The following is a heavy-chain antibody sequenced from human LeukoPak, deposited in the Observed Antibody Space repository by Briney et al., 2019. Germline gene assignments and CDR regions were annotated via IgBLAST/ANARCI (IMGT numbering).Heavy chain of an antibody. CDR1: GFTFSSYW. D-gene: IGHD3-22*01. CDR2: INSDGRST. V-gene: IGHV3-74*01. CDR3: ARDRDYDSSGYPLAYNWFDP. Sequence: GGSLRLSCAASGFTFSSYWMHWVRQAPGKGLVWVSRINSDGRSTSYADSVKGRFTISRDNAKNTLYLQMNSLRAEDTAVYYCARDRDYDSSGYPLAYNWFDPWGQGTLVTVSS. J-gene: IGHJ5*02.